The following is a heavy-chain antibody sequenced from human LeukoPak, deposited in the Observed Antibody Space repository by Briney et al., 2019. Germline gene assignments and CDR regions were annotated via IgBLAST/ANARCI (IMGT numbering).Heavy chain of an antibody. CDR2: IYHSGST. CDR1: GGSISSGGYS. CDR3: ATYRTSFIYWYFDL. V-gene: IGHV4-30-2*01. Sequence: SETLSLTCAVSGGSISSGGYSWSWIRQPPGKGLEWIGYIYHSGSTYYNPSLKSRVTISVDRSKNQFSLKLSSVTAAGTAVYYCATYRTSFIYWYFDLWGRGTLVTVSS. J-gene: IGHJ2*01. D-gene: IGHD2-2*01.